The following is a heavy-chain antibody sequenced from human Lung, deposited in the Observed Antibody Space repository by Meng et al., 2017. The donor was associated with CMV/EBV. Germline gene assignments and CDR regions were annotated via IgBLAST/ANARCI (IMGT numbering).Heavy chain of an antibody. D-gene: IGHD1-14*01. CDR2: INPNSGGT. J-gene: IGHJ6*02. CDR3: ARAQDTTSADYYNYGIDV. Sequence: ASXXVSXKASGYFFTGHFVHWVRQAPGQGLEWMGWINPNSGGTKYTQKFQGRVTMTRDTSISTVYMELSGLRSDDTAMYYCARAQDTTSADYYNYGIDVWGQGXTVTV. CDR1: GYFFTGHF. V-gene: IGHV1-2*02.